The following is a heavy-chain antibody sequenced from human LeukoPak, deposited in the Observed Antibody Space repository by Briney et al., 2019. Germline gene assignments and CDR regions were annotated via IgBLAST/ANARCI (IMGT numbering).Heavy chain of an antibody. CDR2: ISAYNGNT. D-gene: IGHD2-15*01. CDR1: AYTFISYG. V-gene: IGHV1-18*01. CDR3: ARKLGYCSGGSCYLCDY. Sequence: ASVKVSCKASAYTFISYGISWVRQAPGQGLEWMGWISAYNGNTNYAQKLQGRVTMTTDTSTSTAYMELRSLRSDDTAVYYCARKLGYCSGGSCYLCDYWGQGTLVTVSS. J-gene: IGHJ4*02.